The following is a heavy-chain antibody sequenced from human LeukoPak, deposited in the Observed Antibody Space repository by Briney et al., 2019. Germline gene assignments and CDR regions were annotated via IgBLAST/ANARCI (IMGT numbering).Heavy chain of an antibody. V-gene: IGHV1-2*06. CDR2: INPNSGGT. CDR3: ARGGTYYDFWSGYYTGLNYYYYYGMDV. CDR1: GYTFTGYY. Sequence: ASVKVSCKASGYTFTGYYMHWVRQAPGQGLEWMGRINPNSGGTNYAQKFQGRVTMTRDTSISTAYMELSRLRSDDTAVYYCARGGTYYDFWSGYYTGLNYYYYYGMDVWGQGTTVTVSS. D-gene: IGHD3-3*01. J-gene: IGHJ6*02.